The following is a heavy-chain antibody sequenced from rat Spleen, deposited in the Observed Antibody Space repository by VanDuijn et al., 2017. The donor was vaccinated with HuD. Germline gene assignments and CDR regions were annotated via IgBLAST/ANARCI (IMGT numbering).Heavy chain of an antibody. CDR2: MWSSGSA. CDR3: ARGSVFFDY. CDR1: GFSLTSYN. Sequence: QVQLKESGPGLVQPSETLSLTCTVSGFSLTSYNVHWVRQPPGKGLEWMGVMWSSGSADYNSAIKSRLSISRDTSKSQVFLKMNSLQTEDTAMYFCARGSVFFDYWGQGVMVTVSS. V-gene: IGHV2-45*01. J-gene: IGHJ2*01.